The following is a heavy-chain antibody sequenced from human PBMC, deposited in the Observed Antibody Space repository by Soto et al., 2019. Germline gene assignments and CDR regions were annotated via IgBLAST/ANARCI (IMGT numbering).Heavy chain of an antibody. CDR2: ISWNSGSI. CDR1: GFTFDDYA. V-gene: IGHV3-9*01. J-gene: IGHJ6*02. D-gene: IGHD3-16*01. Sequence: DVQLVESGGGLVQPGRSLRLSCAASGFTFDDYAMHWVRQAPGKGLEWVSGISWNSGSIGYADSVKGRFTISRDNAKNSLYLQMNSLRAEDTALYYCAKDRVGDYYYGRDVWGQGTTVTVSS. CDR3: AKDRVGDYYYGRDV.